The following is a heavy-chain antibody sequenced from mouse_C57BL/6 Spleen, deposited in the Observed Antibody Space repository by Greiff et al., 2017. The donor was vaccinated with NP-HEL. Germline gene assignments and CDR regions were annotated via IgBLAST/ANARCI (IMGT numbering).Heavy chain of an antibody. CDR2: IYPGGGYT. Sequence: QVQLQQSGAELVRPGTSVKMSCKASGYTFTNYWIGWAKQRPGHGLEWIGDIYPGGGYTNYNEKFKGKATLTADKSSSTAYMQFSSLTSEDSAIYYCARRYDYALYYFDYGGQGTTLTVSS. J-gene: IGHJ2*01. CDR3: ARRYDYALYYFDY. CDR1: GYTFTNYW. D-gene: IGHD2-4*01. V-gene: IGHV1-63*01.